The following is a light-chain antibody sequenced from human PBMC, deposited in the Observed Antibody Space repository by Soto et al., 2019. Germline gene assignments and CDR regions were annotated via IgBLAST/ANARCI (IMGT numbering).Light chain of an antibody. V-gene: IGLV1-44*01. J-gene: IGLJ1*01. CDR3: AAWDDSLNAFDV. Sequence: QAVVTQPPSASGTPGQRVTISCSGSRSNIGSNTVNWYQQLPGTAPKLLIYSNNQRPSGVPDRFSGSKSGTSASLAISGLHSEDEADYYCAAWDDSLNAFDVFVTRTKLTVL. CDR1: RSNIGSNT. CDR2: SNN.